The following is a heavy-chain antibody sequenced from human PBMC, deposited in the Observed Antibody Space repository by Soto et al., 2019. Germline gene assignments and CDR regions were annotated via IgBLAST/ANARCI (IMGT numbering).Heavy chain of an antibody. J-gene: IGHJ4*02. Sequence: QVHLVQSGAEVKKPGASLKVSCKGSGYAFTTYGITWVRQAPGQGLEMLEWISAHNGNTSYAQKLQGRFTVTRDTSKKTAYMELKSLRSDDTAVYYCARGRYGDYWGQGALVNVSS. D-gene: IGHD1-1*01. V-gene: IGHV1-18*01. CDR2: ISAHNGNT. CDR1: GYAFTTYG. CDR3: ARGRYGDY.